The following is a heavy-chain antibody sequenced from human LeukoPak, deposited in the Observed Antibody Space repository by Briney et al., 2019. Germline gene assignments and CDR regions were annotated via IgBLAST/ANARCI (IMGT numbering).Heavy chain of an antibody. D-gene: IGHD3-22*01. J-gene: IGHJ6*02. CDR1: GESFSGYS. CDR2: INHSEST. V-gene: IGHV4-34*01. CDR3: ARGHYYYDSSGSRPVYYYYGMDV. Sequence: SETLSLTCAVYGESFSGYSWTWTRQPPGKGLEWIGEINHSESTNYNPSLKRRVTISVDTSKNQFSLKLSSVTAADTAVYYCARGHYYYDSSGSRPVYYYYGMDVWGQGTRVTVSS.